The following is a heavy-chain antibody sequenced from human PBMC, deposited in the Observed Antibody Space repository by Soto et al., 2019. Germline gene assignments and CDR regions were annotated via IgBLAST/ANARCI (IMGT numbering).Heavy chain of an antibody. V-gene: IGHV4-30-4*02. D-gene: IGHD6-6*01. CDR1: GGSISSDYYY. CDR2: IYYSGRT. J-gene: IGHJ4*02. Sequence: SETLSLSCTVSGGSISSDYYYWSWIRQPPGRGLEWIGYIYYSGRTAYNPSLKSRIIISIDTSKNQFSLSLNSLNAADTAVYYCAGELSNSPEYFDFWGLGTLVTVS. CDR3: AGELSNSPEYFDF.